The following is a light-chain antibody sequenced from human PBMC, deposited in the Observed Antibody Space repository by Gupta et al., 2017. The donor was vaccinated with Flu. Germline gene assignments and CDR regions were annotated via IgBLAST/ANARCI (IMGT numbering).Light chain of an antibody. CDR1: KLEDKY. J-gene: IGLJ2*01. Sequence: SAGKTASITCYGDKLEDKYTSRNPQKPGQHPVLVRYESTRRTAEIPDRFAGSSSGNKATLTVGGTQGRDEADYYWQARDSSSVVFGGGTKLTVL. CDR2: EST. CDR3: QARDSSSVV. V-gene: IGLV3-1*01.